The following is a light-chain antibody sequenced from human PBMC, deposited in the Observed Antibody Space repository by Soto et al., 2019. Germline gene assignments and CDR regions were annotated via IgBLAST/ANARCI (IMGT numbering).Light chain of an antibody. CDR1: QSISSY. CDR2: AAS. V-gene: IGKV1-39*01. J-gene: IGKJ4*01. Sequence: DIQMTQSPSSLSASVGDRVTITCRASQSISSYLNWYQQKPGKAPKLLIYAASSLQSGVPSRFSGSGSGTDFTLTTSSLQPEDFATYYCQQSYSTPRLTFGGGTKV. CDR3: QQSYSTPRLT.